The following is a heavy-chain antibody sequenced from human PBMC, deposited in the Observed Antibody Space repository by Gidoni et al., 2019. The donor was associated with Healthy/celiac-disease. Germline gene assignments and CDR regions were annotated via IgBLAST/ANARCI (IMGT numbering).Heavy chain of an antibody. V-gene: IGHV1-69*01. Sequence: VQLVQSGAEVKKPGSSVKVSCKASGGTFRSYAISGVRQAPGQGLEWMGGIIPIFGTANYAQKFQGRVTITADESTSTAYMELSSLRSEDTAVYYCASNRGGEYSSSPAPFDYWGQGTLATVSS. CDR2: IIPIFGTA. CDR3: ASNRGGEYSSSPAPFDY. J-gene: IGHJ4*02. CDR1: GGTFRSYA. D-gene: IGHD6-6*01.